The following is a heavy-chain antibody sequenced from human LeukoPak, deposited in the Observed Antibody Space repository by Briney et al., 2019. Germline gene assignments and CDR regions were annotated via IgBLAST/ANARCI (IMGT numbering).Heavy chain of an antibody. D-gene: IGHD3-10*02. CDR1: GFTFSSSW. J-gene: IGHJ6*04. CDR3: AELVITMIGGV. Sequence: GGSLRLSCAASGFTFSSSWMHWVRQAPGKGLVWVSRINSDGSSTDYADSVKGRFTISRDNAKNTLSLQMSGLRAEDTAVYYCAELVITMIGGVWGKGTTVTISS. V-gene: IGHV3-74*01. CDR2: INSDGSST.